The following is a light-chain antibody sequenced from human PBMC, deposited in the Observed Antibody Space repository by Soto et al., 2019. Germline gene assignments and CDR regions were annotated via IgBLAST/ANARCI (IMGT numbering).Light chain of an antibody. Sequence: IFLTQSPGNLSLSSGETATLSCRASQTVRSSYLAWYQQRPGQAPKLLISGAFNRAPGVPDRFSGTESGRDYTLTISRLNPEDSAVYYCQQYGDSITFGGGTKVEIK. CDR2: GAF. J-gene: IGKJ4*01. V-gene: IGKV3-20*01. CDR1: QTVRSSY. CDR3: QQYGDSIT.